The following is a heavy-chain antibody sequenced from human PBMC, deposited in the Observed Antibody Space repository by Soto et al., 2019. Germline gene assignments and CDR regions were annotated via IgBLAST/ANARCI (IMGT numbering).Heavy chain of an antibody. D-gene: IGHD6-13*01. V-gene: IGHV4-59*01. J-gene: IGHJ4*02. CDR2: TYYSGST. Sequence: QVQLQESGPRLVKPSETLSLTCTVSGGSMIAYYWNWMRQPPGKGLQWIGYTYYSGSTTYNPSLKSRVTISVDSSKNLFSLKLDSVTPADTAVYYCARVRGTAGKRYFDYWGPGTLVTVSS. CDR3: ARVRGTAGKRYFDY. CDR1: GGSMIAYY.